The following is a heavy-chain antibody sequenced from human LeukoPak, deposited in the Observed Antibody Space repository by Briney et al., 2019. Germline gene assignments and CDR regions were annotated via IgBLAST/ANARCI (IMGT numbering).Heavy chain of an antibody. D-gene: IGHD3-10*01. CDR2: ISAYNGNT. J-gene: IGHJ3*02. Sequence: ASVKVSCKASGYTFTSYGISWVRQAPGQGLEWMGWISAYNGNTNYAQKLQGRVTMTTDTSTSTAYMELRSLRSDDTAVYYCAKTYYYGSGSYLDAFDIWGQGTMVTVSS. V-gene: IGHV1-18*01. CDR1: GYTFTSYG. CDR3: AKTYYYGSGSYLDAFDI.